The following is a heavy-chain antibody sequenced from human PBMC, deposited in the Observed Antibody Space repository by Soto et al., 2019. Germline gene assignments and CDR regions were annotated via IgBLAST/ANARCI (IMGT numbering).Heavy chain of an antibody. Sequence: QVQLVESGGGLVKPGGSLRLSCAASGFSFSDYYMSWIRQAPGKGLEWISYISSSGSTIYYADSVKGRFTVSRDNAKDSRWLQVNSLRAEDTAVYYCARNGYCSRDACSYGVDVWGQGTTVTVSS. CDR1: GFSFSDYY. J-gene: IGHJ6*02. V-gene: IGHV3-11*01. CDR3: ARNGYCSRDACSYGVDV. D-gene: IGHD2-15*01. CDR2: ISSSGSTI.